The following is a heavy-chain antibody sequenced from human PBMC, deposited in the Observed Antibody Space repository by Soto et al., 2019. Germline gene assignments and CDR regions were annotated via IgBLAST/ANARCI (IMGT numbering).Heavy chain of an antibody. CDR1: GASFSGYY. CDR2: INHSGST. CDR3: ARGLYYYVADY. V-gene: IGHV4-34*01. D-gene: IGHD3-10*02. Sequence: ETLSLTGAGYGASFSGYYWSWIRQPPGKGLEWIGEINHSGSTNYNPSLKSRVTISVDTSKNQFSLKLSSVTAEDTAVYYCARGLYYYVADYWGQGTLVTVSS. J-gene: IGHJ4*02.